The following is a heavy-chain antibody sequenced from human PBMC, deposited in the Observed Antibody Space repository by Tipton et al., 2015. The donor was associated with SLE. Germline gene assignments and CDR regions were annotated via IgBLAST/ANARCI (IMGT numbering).Heavy chain of an antibody. D-gene: IGHD2-15*01. CDR2: TYYRSKWYN. CDR3: ARVNLKYCSGGSCYYYYYMDV. J-gene: IGHJ6*03. CDR1: GDSVSSNSAA. Sequence: GLVKPSQTLSLTCAISGDSVSSNSAAWNWIRQSPSRGLEWLGRTYYRSKWYNDYAVSVKSRITINPDTSKNQFSLQLNSVTPEDTAVYYCARVNLKYCSGGSCYYYYYMDVWGKGTTVTVSS. V-gene: IGHV6-1*01.